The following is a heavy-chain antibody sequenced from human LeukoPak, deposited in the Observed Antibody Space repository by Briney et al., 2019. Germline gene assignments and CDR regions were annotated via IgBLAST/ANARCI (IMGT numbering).Heavy chain of an antibody. CDR3: ARELKTAVSVYYFDY. CDR2: ISAYIGNT. V-gene: IGHV1-18*01. J-gene: IGHJ4*02. Sequence: ASVKVSCKASGYNLTNYGINWVRQAPGQGLEWMGWISAYIGNTIHSQKFQGRVTMTTDTSTNTAYMELRSLGSDDTAVYYCARELKTAVSVYYFDYGGQGTLVTVSS. D-gene: IGHD6-19*01. CDR1: GYNLTNYG.